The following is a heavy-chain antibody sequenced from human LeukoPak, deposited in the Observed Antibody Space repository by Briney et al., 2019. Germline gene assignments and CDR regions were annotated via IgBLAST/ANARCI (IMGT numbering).Heavy chain of an antibody. CDR1: GGSISSYY. V-gene: IGHV4-4*07. CDR3: AGGDSSSWIDY. Sequence: PSETLSLTCTVSGGSISSYYWSWIRQPAGKGLEWIGRMYITGDTNYNPSLKSRVTISVDSSKNQFSLKLSSVTAADTAVYYCAGGDSSSWIDYWGQGTLVTVSS. CDR2: MYITGDT. J-gene: IGHJ4*02. D-gene: IGHD6-13*01.